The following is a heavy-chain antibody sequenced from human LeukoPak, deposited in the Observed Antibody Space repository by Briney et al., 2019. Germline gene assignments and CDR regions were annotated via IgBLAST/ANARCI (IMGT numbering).Heavy chain of an antibody. Sequence: GGSLRLSCAASGFTFSRFWMTWVRQAPGKGLEWVANMKEDGAEKYYVDSVKGRFTISRDNAKNSLYLQMNGLRAEDTAVYYCAKDPTDQLLPFDYWGQGTLVTVSS. CDR2: MKEDGAEK. D-gene: IGHD2-2*01. CDR3: AKDPTDQLLPFDY. V-gene: IGHV3-7*01. J-gene: IGHJ4*02. CDR1: GFTFSRFW.